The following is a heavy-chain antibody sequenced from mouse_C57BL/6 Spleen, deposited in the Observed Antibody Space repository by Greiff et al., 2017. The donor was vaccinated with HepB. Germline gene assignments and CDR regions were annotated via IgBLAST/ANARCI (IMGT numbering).Heavy chain of an antibody. CDR2: IDPSDSCT. D-gene: IGHD2-1*01. CDR1: GYTFTSYW. J-gene: IGHJ4*01. CDR3: ARGNYDYYAMDY. V-gene: IGHV1-50*01. Sequence: QVHVKQSGAELVKPGASVKLSCKASGYTFTSYWMQWVKQRPGQGLEWIGEIDPSDSCTNYNQKFKGKATLTVDTSSSTAYMQLSSLTSEDSAVYYCARGNYDYYAMDYWGQGTSVTVSS.